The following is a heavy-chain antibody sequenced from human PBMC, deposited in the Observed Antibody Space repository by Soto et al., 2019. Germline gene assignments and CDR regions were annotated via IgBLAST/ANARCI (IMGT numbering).Heavy chain of an antibody. CDR1: GGSISSSNW. D-gene: IGHD2-8*01. CDR3: ARGRIVLMVYAIGSDAFDI. CDR2: IYHSGST. J-gene: IGHJ3*02. Sequence: QVQLQESGPGLVKPSGTLSLTCAVSGGSISSSNWWSWVRQPPGKGLEWIGEIYHSGSTNYNPSLKRRVTISVDKSKIQFSLKLSSVTAADTAVYYCARGRIVLMVYAIGSDAFDIWGQGTMVTVSS. V-gene: IGHV4-4*02.